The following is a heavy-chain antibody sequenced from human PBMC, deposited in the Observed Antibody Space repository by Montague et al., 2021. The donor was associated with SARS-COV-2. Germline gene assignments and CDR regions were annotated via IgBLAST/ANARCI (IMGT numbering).Heavy chain of an antibody. J-gene: IGHJ4*02. CDR3: ARGRVDTTMILVVFTGAARSSDS. CDR1: GGSFSDYY. CDR2: VNHSGRI. D-gene: IGHD3-22*01. V-gene: IGHV4-34*01. Sequence: SETLSLTCAVYGGSFSDYYWTWIRQSPGKGLEWLGEVNHSGRINYNPSLKSRITISVDTSKNQFSLRLRSVTAADTAVYYCARGRVDTTMILVVFTGAARSSDSWGQGTLVSVSS.